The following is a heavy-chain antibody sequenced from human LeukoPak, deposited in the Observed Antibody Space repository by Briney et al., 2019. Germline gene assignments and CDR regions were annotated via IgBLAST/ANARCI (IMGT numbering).Heavy chain of an antibody. D-gene: IGHD6-19*01. Sequence: SETLSLTCTVSGGPISDYYWSWIRQPPGKGLEWIGYIYYSGTTNYNPSLKSRVTISVDTSKNQFSLKLSSVTAADTAVYYCARKGPSVAATEYWGQGTLVTVSS. CDR3: ARKGPSVAATEY. J-gene: IGHJ4*02. CDR1: GGPISDYY. V-gene: IGHV4-59*12. CDR2: IYYSGTT.